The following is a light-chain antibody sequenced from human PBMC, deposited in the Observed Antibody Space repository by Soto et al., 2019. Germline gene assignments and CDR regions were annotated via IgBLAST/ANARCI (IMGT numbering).Light chain of an antibody. CDR1: QSVSNNY. CDR2: GAS. CDR3: QQSGSSPLT. V-gene: IGKV3-20*01. Sequence: EIVLTQSPGTLSLSPGERATLSCRASQSVSNNYLAWYQQKPGQAPRLLIYGASNRATGIPDRVSGSGSAPDFALTISRLGPEDCAVYFCQQSGSSPLTFGGGTKVDIK. J-gene: IGKJ4*01.